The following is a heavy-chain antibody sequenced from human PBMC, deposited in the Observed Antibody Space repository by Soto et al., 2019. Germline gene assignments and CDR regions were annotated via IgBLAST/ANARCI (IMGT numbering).Heavy chain of an antibody. CDR3: AREEYSAHYFDY. D-gene: IGHD5-18*01. CDR1: GFTFSNSP. CDR2: MSYDGNRQ. J-gene: IGHJ4*01. V-gene: IGHV3-30-3*01. Sequence: QVQLVESGGGVVQPGRSLRLSCAASGFTFSNSPIHWVRQAPGKGLEWVSVMSYDGNRQYYADSVKGRFTISRDNSKSTQYLQMNNLRVEDTAIYYCAREEYSAHYFDYCAQGTLVTVSS.